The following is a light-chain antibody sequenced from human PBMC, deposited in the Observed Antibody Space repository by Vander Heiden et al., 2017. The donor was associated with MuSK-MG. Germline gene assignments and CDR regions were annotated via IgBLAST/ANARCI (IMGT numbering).Light chain of an antibody. CDR2: KAS. CDR1: QTFHTW. J-gene: IGKJ3*01. V-gene: IGKV1-5*03. CDR3: QQYKTFST. Sequence: DIPMTPSPSTLSASVADRVTITCRATQTFHTWLAWYQQKPGKAPNLLIYKASKLQSGVPSRFSGSGSGTEFTLTISSLQPDDFATYYCQQYKTFSTFGPGTKVDVK.